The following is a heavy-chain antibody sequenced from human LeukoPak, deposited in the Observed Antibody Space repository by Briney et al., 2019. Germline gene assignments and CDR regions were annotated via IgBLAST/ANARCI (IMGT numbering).Heavy chain of an antibody. CDR2: IIPIFGTA. CDR1: GGTFSSYA. V-gene: IGHV1-69*13. D-gene: IGHD6-19*01. Sequence: SVKVSCKASGGTFSSYAISWVRQAPGQGLEWMGGIIPIFGTANYAQKFQGRVTITADESTSTAYMELSSQRSEDTAVYYCARDEARRIAVAVAAFDIWGQGTMVTVSS. J-gene: IGHJ3*02. CDR3: ARDEARRIAVAVAAFDI.